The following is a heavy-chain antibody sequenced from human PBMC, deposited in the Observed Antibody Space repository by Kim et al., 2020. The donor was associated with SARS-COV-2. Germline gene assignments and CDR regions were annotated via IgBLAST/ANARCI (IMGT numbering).Heavy chain of an antibody. CDR1: GFTFSPYS. CDR2: ISSSSRYT. Sequence: GGSLRLSCAASGFTFSPYSMNWVRQAPGKRLEWVSSISSSSRYTYYADSVKGRFTISRDNAKNSLYLQMHSLRAEDTAVYYCARDREHGDGTFDIWGQETMVTVSS. J-gene: IGHJ3*02. D-gene: IGHD1-1*01. CDR3: ARDREHGDGTFDI. V-gene: IGHV3-21*01.